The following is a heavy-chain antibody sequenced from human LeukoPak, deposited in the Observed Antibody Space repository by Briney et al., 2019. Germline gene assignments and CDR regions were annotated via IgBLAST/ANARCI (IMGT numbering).Heavy chain of an antibody. CDR2: ISSSSSYI. V-gene: IGHV3-21*01. J-gene: IGHJ6*02. CDR3: ARHVAQQLLWYYQGMDV. CDR1: GFTFSSYS. D-gene: IGHD6-13*01. Sequence: EGSLRLSCAASGFTFSSYSMNWVRQAPGKGLEWVSSISSSSSYICYADSVKGRFTISRDNAKNSLYLQMNSLRAEDTAVYYCARHVAQQLLWYYQGMDVWGQGTTVTVSS.